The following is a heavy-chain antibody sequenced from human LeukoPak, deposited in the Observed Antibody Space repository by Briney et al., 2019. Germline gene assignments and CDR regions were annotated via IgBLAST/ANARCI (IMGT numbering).Heavy chain of an antibody. CDR3: ARQSYYYDSSGYYHDY. Sequence: TGGSLRLSRAASGFTFSSHWMHWVRQAPGKGLVWVSRINSDGSTTTYADSVKGRFTISRDNAKNTLYLQVNSLRAEDTAVYYCARQSYYYDSSGYYHDYWGQGTLVTVSS. V-gene: IGHV3-74*01. D-gene: IGHD3-22*01. CDR1: GFTFSSHW. J-gene: IGHJ4*02. CDR2: INSDGSTT.